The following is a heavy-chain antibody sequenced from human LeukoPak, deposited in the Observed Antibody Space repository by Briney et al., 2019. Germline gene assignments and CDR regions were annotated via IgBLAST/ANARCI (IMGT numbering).Heavy chain of an antibody. V-gene: IGHV1-2*02. D-gene: IGHD6-13*01. CDR3: ATCSSSWYYFDY. Sequence: ASVKVSCKASGYTFTGYYMHWVRQAPGQGLEWMGWINPNSGGTNYAQKFQGRVTMTRDTSISTAYMELSRLRSDDTAVYYCATCSSSWYYFDYWGQGTLVTVSS. CDR2: INPNSGGT. J-gene: IGHJ4*02. CDR1: GYTFTGYY.